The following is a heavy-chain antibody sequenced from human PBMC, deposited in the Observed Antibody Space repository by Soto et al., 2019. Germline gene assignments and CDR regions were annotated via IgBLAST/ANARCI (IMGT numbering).Heavy chain of an antibody. D-gene: IGHD1-1*01. CDR3: TVLTVEPAMDDLDK. V-gene: IGHV3-30*03. CDR2: VSFDERNK. Sequence: QVQLVESGGRVVQPGTSLRLSCAASGFTFSAYGVHWVRLAPGKGLEWVAVVSFDERNKFYADPVKGRFTISRDNSQNTVYLQMNSLRTEDTAVYYCTVLTVEPAMDDLDKWGQGTLVTVSS. CDR1: GFTFSAYG. J-gene: IGHJ4*02.